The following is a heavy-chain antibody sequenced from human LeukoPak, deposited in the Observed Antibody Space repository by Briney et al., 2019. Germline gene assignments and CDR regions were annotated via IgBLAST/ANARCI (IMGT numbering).Heavy chain of an antibody. Sequence: PGGSLRLSCAASGFTFSSYWMSWVRKAPGKGLEWVANIKQDGSEKYYVDSVKGRFTISRDNAKNSLYLQMNSLRAEDTAVYYCARALPRDYFDYWGQGTLVTVSS. V-gene: IGHV3-7*01. J-gene: IGHJ4*02. CDR3: ARALPRDYFDY. CDR1: GFTFSSYW. CDR2: IKQDGSEK.